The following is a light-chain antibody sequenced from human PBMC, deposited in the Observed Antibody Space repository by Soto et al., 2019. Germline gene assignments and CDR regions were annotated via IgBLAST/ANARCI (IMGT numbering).Light chain of an antibody. CDR2: EVS. J-gene: IGLJ2*01. CDR1: SSDVGGYNY. Sequence: QPVLTQPPSASGSPGQSVTISCTGTSSDVGGYNYVSWYQQHPGKAPKLMIYEVSKRPSGVPDRFSGSKSGNTASLTVSGLQAEDEADYYCSSYAGSNNLVFVGGTKLTVL. CDR3: SSYAGSNNLV. V-gene: IGLV2-8*01.